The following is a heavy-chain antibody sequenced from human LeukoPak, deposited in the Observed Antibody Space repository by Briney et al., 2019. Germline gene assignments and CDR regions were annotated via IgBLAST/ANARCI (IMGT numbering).Heavy chain of an antibody. CDR1: GYTFTSYA. CDR3: ARDGSSSWYVHRPFDY. CDR2: INAGNGNT. Sequence: GASVKVSCKASGYTFTSYAMHWVRQAPGQRLEWMGWINAGNGNTKYSQKFQGRVTITRDTSASTAYMELSSLRSEDTAVYYCARDGSSSWYVHRPFDYWGQGTLVTVSS. D-gene: IGHD6-13*01. V-gene: IGHV1-3*01. J-gene: IGHJ4*02.